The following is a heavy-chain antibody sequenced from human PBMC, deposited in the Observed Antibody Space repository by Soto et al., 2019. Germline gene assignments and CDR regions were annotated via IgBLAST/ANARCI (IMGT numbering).Heavy chain of an antibody. Sequence: GGSLRLSCAASGFTFSSYAMILVRQAPGKGLEWVSLISGSGSTTYYADSVKGRFTISRDNSKNTLYLQMNSLRAEDTAVYYCAKDRAGNVYFDYWGQGTLVTVSS. J-gene: IGHJ4*02. V-gene: IGHV3-23*01. CDR3: AKDRAGNVYFDY. CDR1: GFTFSSYA. CDR2: ISGSGSTT. D-gene: IGHD4-4*01.